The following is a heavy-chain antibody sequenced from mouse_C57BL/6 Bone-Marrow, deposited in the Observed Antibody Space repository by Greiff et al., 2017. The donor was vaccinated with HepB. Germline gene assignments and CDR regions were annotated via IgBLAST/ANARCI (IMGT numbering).Heavy chain of an antibody. CDR2: IRSKSNNYAT. V-gene: IGHV10-1*01. D-gene: IGHD2-4*01. CDR3: VRHAYDYDAGFDY. Sequence: EVHLVESGGGLVQPKGSLKLSCAASGFSFNTYAMNWVRQAPGKGLEWVARIRSKSNNYATYYADSVKDRFTISRDDSESMLYLQMNNLKTEDTAMYYCVRHAYDYDAGFDYWGQGTTLTVSS. J-gene: IGHJ2*01. CDR1: GFSFNTYA.